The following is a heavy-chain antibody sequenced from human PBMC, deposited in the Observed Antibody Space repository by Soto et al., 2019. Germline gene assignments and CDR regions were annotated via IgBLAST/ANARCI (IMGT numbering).Heavy chain of an antibody. D-gene: IGHD3-22*01. J-gene: IGHJ4*02. V-gene: IGHV4-39*01. CDR2: IYYSGST. Sequence: QLQLQESGPGLVKPSETLSLTCTVSGGSISSSSYYWGWIRQPPGKGLEWIGSIYYSGSTYYNPSLKSRVTISVDTSKNQFSLKLSSVTAADTAVYYCVAHYFGYYENYFDYWGQGTLVTVSS. CDR3: VAHYFGYYENYFDY. CDR1: GGSISSSSYY.